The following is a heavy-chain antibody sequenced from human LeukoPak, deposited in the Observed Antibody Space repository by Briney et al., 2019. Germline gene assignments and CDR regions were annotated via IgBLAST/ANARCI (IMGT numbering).Heavy chain of an antibody. CDR1: GFTFSSYS. J-gene: IGHJ5*02. CDR2: ISSSSSYI. CDR3: ARTREDYDILTGYQYNWFDP. V-gene: IGHV3-21*01. D-gene: IGHD3-9*01. Sequence: GGSLRLSCAASGFTFSSYSMNWVRQAQGKGLEWVSSISSSSSYIYYADSVKGRFTISRDNAKNSLYLQMNSLRAEDTAVYYCARTREDYDILTGYQYNWFDPWGQGTLVTVSS.